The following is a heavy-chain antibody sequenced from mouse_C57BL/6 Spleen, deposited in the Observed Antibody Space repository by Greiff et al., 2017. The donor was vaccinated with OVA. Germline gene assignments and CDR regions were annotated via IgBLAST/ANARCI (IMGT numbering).Heavy chain of an antibody. CDR3: ARDYYSNYETAY. Sequence: EVKLQESGPGLVKPSQSLSLTCSVTGYSITSGYYWNWIRQFPGNKLEWMGYISYDGSNNYNPSLKNRISITRDTSKNQFFLKLNSVTTEDTATYYCARDYYSNYETAYWGQGTLVTVSA. CDR2: ISYDGSN. V-gene: IGHV3-6*01. J-gene: IGHJ3*01. CDR1: GYSITSGYY. D-gene: IGHD2-5*01.